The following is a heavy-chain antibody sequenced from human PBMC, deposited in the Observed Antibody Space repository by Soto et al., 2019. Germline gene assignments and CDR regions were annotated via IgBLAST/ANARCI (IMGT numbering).Heavy chain of an antibody. Sequence: EVQLVESGGGLVQPGGSLRLSCVASGFTFSGNRMHWVRQVPGKGLVWVSRINSDGSSTYYADSVKGRFTISRDNAKNTLHLQMNSLRADDTAVYYCGSGQPGYADSWYDSWGQGTLVTVSS. CDR3: GSGQPGYADSWYDS. CDR2: INSDGSST. V-gene: IGHV3-74*01. J-gene: IGHJ5*02. CDR1: GFTFSGNR. D-gene: IGHD2-2*01.